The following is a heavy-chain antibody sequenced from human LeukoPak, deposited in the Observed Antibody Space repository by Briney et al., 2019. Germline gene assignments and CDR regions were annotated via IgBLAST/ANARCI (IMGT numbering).Heavy chain of an antibody. CDR3: AKDLEYSFDY. J-gene: IGHJ4*02. CDR2: LSANGGAT. V-gene: IGHV3-23*01. CDR1: GFTFSNYA. D-gene: IGHD2/OR15-2a*01. Sequence: GGSLRLSCAASGFTFSNYAMSWVRQAPGKGLEWVSALSANGGATYYANSVKGRFTISRDNSKNTLYLQMNRLRVEDTAVYFCAKDLEYSFDYWGQGTLVTVSS.